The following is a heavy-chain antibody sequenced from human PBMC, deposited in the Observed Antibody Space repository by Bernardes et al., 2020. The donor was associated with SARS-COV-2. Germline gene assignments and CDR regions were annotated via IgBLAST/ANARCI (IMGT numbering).Heavy chain of an antibody. V-gene: IGHV4-59*01. CDR3: ARGSPRSGYDFDY. J-gene: IGHJ4*02. CDR1: GGSISSYY. Sequence: SETLSLTCTVSGGSISSYYWSWIRQPPGKGLEWIGYIYYSGSTNYNPSLKSRVTISVDTSKNQFSLTLSSVTAADTAVYYCARGSPRSGYDFDYWGQGTLVTVSS. CDR2: IYYSGST. D-gene: IGHD5-12*01.